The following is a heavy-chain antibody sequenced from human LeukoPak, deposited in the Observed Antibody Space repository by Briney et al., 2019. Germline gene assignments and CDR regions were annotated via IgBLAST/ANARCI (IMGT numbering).Heavy chain of an antibody. D-gene: IGHD3-22*01. CDR3: ARFASSGYYIDY. V-gene: IGHV4-4*02. Sequence: PSGTLSLTCAVSGGSISSSNWWSWVRQPPGKGLEWIGEIYHSGRTNYNPSLKRLFTISVDKSKPQFSLKLSSVTAADTAVYYCARFASSGYYIDYWGQGTLVTVSS. J-gene: IGHJ4*02. CDR1: GGSISSSNW. CDR2: IYHSGRT.